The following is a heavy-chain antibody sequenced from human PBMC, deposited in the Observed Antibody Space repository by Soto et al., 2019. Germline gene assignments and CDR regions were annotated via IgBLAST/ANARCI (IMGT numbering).Heavy chain of an antibody. Sequence: PGGSLRLSCAASGFTFSSYSMNWVRQAPGKGLEWVSSISSSSSYIYYADSVKGRFTISRDNAKNSLYLQMNSLRAEDTAVYYCARDQGSGSYYVSYYYYGMDVWGQGTTVTVSS. D-gene: IGHD1-26*01. CDR1: GFTFSSYS. CDR2: ISSSSSYI. J-gene: IGHJ6*02. V-gene: IGHV3-21*01. CDR3: ARDQGSGSYYVSYYYYGMDV.